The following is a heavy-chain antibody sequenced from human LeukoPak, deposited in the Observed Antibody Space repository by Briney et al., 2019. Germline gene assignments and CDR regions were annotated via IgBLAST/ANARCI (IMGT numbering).Heavy chain of an antibody. D-gene: IGHD2-8*02. Sequence: GGSLRLSCAASGFTFSTDPMNWVRQAPGKGLGWLSNIRSSGTEMYYAESVKGRFTISRDNAKNSLFLQMNSLRVEDTAVYYCVRDQTWSFDCWGQGTLVTVSS. J-gene: IGHJ4*02. CDR3: VRDQTWSFDC. CDR2: IRSSGTEM. CDR1: GFTFSTDP. V-gene: IGHV3-48*01.